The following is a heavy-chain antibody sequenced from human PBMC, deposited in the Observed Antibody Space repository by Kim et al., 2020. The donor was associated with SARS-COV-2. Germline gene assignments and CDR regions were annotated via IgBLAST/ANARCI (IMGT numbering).Heavy chain of an antibody. CDR3: AKSNGSSSSWDEN. J-gene: IGHJ4*02. CDR1: GFTFSSYA. V-gene: IGHV3-23*01. CDR2: ISGSGGST. D-gene: IGHD6-13*01. Sequence: GGSLRLSCAASGFTFSSYAMSWVRQAPGKGLEWVSAISGSGGSTYYADSVKGRFTISRDNSKNTLYLQMNSLRAEDTVVYYCAKSNGSSSSWDENWGKGNLFTVSS.